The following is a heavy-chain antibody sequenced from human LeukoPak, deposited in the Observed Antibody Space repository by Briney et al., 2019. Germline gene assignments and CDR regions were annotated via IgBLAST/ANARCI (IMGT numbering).Heavy chain of an antibody. J-gene: IGHJ4*02. CDR1: GFAFSTYV. Sequence: GGSLRLSCSASGFAFSTYVMHWVRQPPGKGLQYVSSISTNGGSTYYADSVKGRFTISRDNSKNTLYLQMNSLRAEDTAVYYCAKEGTAMVIGEFDYWGQGTLVTVSS. CDR2: ISTNGGST. CDR3: AKEGTAMVIGEFDY. D-gene: IGHD5-18*01. V-gene: IGHV3-64*04.